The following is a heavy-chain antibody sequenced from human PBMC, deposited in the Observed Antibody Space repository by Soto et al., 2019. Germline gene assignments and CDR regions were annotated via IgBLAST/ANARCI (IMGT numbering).Heavy chain of an antibody. D-gene: IGHD2-15*01. CDR3: GQDCNWSDP. CDR2: LYYSGNT. Sequence: QVQLQESGPGLVKPSQTLYLTCTVSGGSISSVGYYWRWVRQHPGKGLEWIGDLYYSGNTYHNPSLTGRIARSRDRANSPVSPLLITGTAADAVVVYCGQDCNWSDPWCQGAMVTVS. V-gene: IGHV4-31*03. J-gene: IGHJ5*02. CDR1: GGSISSVGYY.